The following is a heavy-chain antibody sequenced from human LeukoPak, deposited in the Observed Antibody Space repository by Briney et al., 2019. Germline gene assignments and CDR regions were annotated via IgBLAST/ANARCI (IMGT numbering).Heavy chain of an antibody. J-gene: IGHJ4*02. D-gene: IGHD7-27*01. CDR3: ARGFRGDNFDY. Sequence: PSETLSLTCAVSGYSISSAFYWGWIRQSPGKGLEWIGTIHYSGSTSYNPSLKSRVTISVDTSKNQFSLKLRSVTAADTAVYYCARGFRGDNFDYWGQGTLVTVSS. CDR1: GYSISSAFY. CDR2: IHYSGST. V-gene: IGHV4-38-2*01.